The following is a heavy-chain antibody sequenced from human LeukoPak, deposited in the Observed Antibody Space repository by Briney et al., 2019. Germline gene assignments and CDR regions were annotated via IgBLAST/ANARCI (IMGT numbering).Heavy chain of an antibody. CDR2: ISGSGGST. Sequence: GGSLRLSCAASGFTFSSYAMSWVRQAPGKGLEWVSAISGSGGSTYYADSVKGRFTISRDDSKNTLYLQMNSLRAEDTAVYYCAKDLRPYSSGWYYWGQGTLVTVSS. V-gene: IGHV3-23*01. J-gene: IGHJ4*02. CDR3: AKDLRPYSSGWYY. CDR1: GFTFSSYA. D-gene: IGHD6-19*01.